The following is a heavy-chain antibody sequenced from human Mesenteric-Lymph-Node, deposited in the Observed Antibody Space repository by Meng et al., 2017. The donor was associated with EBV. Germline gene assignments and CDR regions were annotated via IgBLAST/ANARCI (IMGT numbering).Heavy chain of an antibody. CDR1: GDSVSSRRYY. V-gene: IGHV4-61*01. J-gene: IGHJ5*02. CDR3: ARFQLLSFGEQT. CDR2: INYSGST. D-gene: IGHD3-10*01. Sequence: QVQLQHWGAGLLAPSDTLSLKCTVSGDSVSSRRYYWSWIRQPPGKGLEWIGQINYSGSTNYNPSLKSRVTVSVDTSKNEFSLKLTSVTAADTAVYYCARFQLLSFGEQTWSQGSLVTVSS.